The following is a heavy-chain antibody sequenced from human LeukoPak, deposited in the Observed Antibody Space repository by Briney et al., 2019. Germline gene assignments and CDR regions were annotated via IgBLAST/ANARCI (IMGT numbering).Heavy chain of an antibody. CDR2: LSKSGNT. CDR1: GGSISSYY. CDR3: ARARYVNSFYAFDI. D-gene: IGHD3-9*01. Sequence: SGTLSLTCTVSGGSISSYYWSWIRLPPGKGLEWIGYLSKSGNTNYSPSLKSRVTIFGDTSKNQFFLKLSSVTAADTAVYYCARARYVNSFYAFDIWGQGTLVTVSS. J-gene: IGHJ3*02. V-gene: IGHV4-59*01.